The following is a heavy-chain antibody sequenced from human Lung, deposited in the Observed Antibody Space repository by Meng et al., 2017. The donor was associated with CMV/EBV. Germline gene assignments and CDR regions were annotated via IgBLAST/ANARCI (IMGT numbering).Heavy chain of an antibody. CDR2: IYSGGRST. J-gene: IGHJ4*02. V-gene: IGHV3-23*03. Sequence: GESLKISCAASGFTFSDFAMSWVRQAPGKGLEWVSVIYSGGRSTSYADSVKGRFTISRDNSKNTLYLQMNRLRADDTAVYYCAKMYCGTTSCYIFDFWGLGPLVPFSS. D-gene: IGHD2-2*02. CDR1: GFTFSDFA. CDR3: AKMYCGTTSCYIFDF.